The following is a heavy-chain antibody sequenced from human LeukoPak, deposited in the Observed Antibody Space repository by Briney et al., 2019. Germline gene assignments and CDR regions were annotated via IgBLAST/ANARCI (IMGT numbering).Heavy chain of an antibody. CDR3: ARDIKKPAAIGGYFDY. J-gene: IGHJ4*02. D-gene: IGHD2-2*02. CDR1: GGTFSSYA. V-gene: IGHV1-69*13. CDR2: IIPIFGTA. Sequence: SVKVSCKPSGGTFSSYAISWLRQSPAQGLEWVGGIIPIFGTANYAQKFQGRVTITADESTSTAYMELSSLRSEDTAVYYCARDIKKPAAIGGYFDYWGQGTLVTVSS.